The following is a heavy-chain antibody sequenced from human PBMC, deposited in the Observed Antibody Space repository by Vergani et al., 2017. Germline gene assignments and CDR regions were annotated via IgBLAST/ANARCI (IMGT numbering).Heavy chain of an antibody. Sequence: QVHLVESGGGVVQPGRSLRLSCVVSGFTSSYYGMHWVRQAPGKGLEWVAVISYDGTQKYYADSVKGRFTISRDNSKSTLYLQMNSLRTEDTAVYYCATKSCGTPGCKIGYPREWGQGTLVTVSS. D-gene: IGHD2-15*01. J-gene: IGHJ1*01. V-gene: IGHV3-30*03. CDR1: GFTSSYYG. CDR3: ATKSCGTPGCKIGYPRE. CDR2: ISYDGTQK.